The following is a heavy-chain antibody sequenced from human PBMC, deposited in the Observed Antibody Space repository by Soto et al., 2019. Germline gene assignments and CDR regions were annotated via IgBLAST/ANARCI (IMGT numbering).Heavy chain of an antibody. CDR2: IYYSGST. D-gene: IGHD2-15*01. V-gene: IGHV4-59*01. CDR1: GGSISSYY. Sequence: SETLSLTCTVSGGSISSYYWSWIRQPPGKGLEWIGYIYYSGSTNYNPSLKSRVTISVDTSKNQFSLKLSSVTAADTAVYYCARGRIGYCSGGSCHHDYWGQGTLVTVSS. CDR3: ARGRIGYCSGGSCHHDY. J-gene: IGHJ4*02.